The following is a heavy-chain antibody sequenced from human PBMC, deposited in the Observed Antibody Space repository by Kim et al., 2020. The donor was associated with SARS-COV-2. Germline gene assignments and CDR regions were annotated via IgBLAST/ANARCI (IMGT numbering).Heavy chain of an antibody. CDR3: ASKGASSGFHAAEQL. CDR1: GYTFTSYD. D-gene: IGHD3-22*01. J-gene: IGHJ1*01. Sequence: ASVKVSCKASGYTFTSYDINWVRQATGQGLEWRGWMKPNRGTTGYAQKFQGRVTMTRNTSISTAYMELRSLRSEDTAVYYCASKGASSGFHAAEQLWGQG. CDR2: MKPNRGTT. V-gene: IGHV1-8*01.